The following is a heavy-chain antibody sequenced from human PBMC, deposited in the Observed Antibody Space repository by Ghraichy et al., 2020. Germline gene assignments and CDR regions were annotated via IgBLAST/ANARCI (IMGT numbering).Heavy chain of an antibody. CDR3: AESMTG. Sequence: GGSLRLSCAASGFTISSHWMTWVRQAPGKGLEWVANINQDGSEKYYVDSVKGRFTISRDNARNSLYLQMNSLRTEDTAVYYCAESMTGWGQGTLVTVSS. D-gene: IGHD2-8*01. CDR2: INQDGSEK. J-gene: IGHJ4*02. CDR1: GFTISSHW. V-gene: IGHV3-7*03.